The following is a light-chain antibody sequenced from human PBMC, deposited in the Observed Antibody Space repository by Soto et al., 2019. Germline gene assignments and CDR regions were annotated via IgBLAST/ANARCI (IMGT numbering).Light chain of an antibody. CDR1: SSDVGGYAY. CDR3: CSYASSYSDV. V-gene: IGLV2-11*01. J-gene: IGLJ1*01. Sequence: QSALTQPRSVSGSPGQSVTISCTGTSSDVGGYAYVSWYQHHPGRAPKLMIYDVNKRPSGVPDRFSGSRSGNTASLTISGLQVEDEADYYCCSYASSYSDVFGTGTKLTVL. CDR2: DVN.